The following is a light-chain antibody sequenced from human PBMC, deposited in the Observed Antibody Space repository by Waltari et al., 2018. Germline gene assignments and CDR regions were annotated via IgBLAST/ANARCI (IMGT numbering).Light chain of an antibody. J-gene: IGLJ3*02. CDR2: DNK. CDR1: SSNIGTHY. Sequence: QSVLTQPPSVSAAPGQKVTISCSGSSSNIGTHYVSWYQQLPGTAPQLLIYDNKQRPSGIPARCAGSKSGTSATLGITGLQTGDEADYYCGTWDSSLSAGGVFGGGTKLTVL. CDR3: GTWDSSLSAGGV. V-gene: IGLV1-51*01.